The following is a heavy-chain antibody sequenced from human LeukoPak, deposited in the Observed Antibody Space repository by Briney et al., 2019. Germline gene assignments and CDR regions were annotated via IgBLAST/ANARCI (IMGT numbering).Heavy chain of an antibody. CDR1: GGSISSGSYY. D-gene: IGHD6-13*01. CDR2: IYTSGST. V-gene: IGHV4-61*02. J-gene: IGHJ5*02. CDR3: ARDCLGSSWSNNWFDP. Sequence: PSQTLSLTCTVSGGSISSGSYYWSWIRQPAGKGLEWIGRIYTSGSTNYNPSLKSRVTISVDTSKNQYSLKLSSVTAADTAVYYCARDCLGSSWSNNWFDPWGQGTLVTVSS.